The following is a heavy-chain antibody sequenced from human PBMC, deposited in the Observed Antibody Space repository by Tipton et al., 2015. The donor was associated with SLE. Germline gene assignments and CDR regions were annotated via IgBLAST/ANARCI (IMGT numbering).Heavy chain of an antibody. CDR1: GGSISSNY. Sequence: TLSLTCSVSGGSISSNYWIWIRQPPGKGLEWIGYISYGGGTNYNPSLKSRVTISVDTSKNQFSLRLSSVTAADTAVYYCARGLFRGESDYWGQGTLVTVSS. D-gene: IGHD2-21*01. V-gene: IGHV4-59*12. CDR2: ISYGGGT. CDR3: ARGLFRGESDY. J-gene: IGHJ4*02.